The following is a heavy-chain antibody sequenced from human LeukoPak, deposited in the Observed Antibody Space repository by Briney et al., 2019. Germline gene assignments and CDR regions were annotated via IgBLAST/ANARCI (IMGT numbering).Heavy chain of an antibody. D-gene: IGHD2-15*01. J-gene: IGHJ4*02. CDR3: ARSCGGSFFPFDY. CDR2: ISNDGTNK. V-gene: IGHV3-30-3*01. Sequence: GGSLRLSCAASGFTFSNCAMHWVRQAPGKGLDWLALISNDGTNKYFADSVTGRLTISRDNSKNTLYLLMNSLTSEDTAVYFCARSCGGSFFPFDYWGQGTLVTVS. CDR1: GFTFSNCA.